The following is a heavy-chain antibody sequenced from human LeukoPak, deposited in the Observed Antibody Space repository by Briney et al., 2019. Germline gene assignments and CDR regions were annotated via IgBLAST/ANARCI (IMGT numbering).Heavy chain of an antibody. V-gene: IGHV5-51*01. CDR2: IYPGDYDT. D-gene: IGHD3-3*01. J-gene: IGHJ6*03. Sequence: GAPKDSPEGSRYSLSTDWIGSGRPMPGEGLGGMGIIYPGDYDTRYSPSFQGQVTISADKSISTAYLQWSSLKASDTAMYYCARSGVVTFYQYMDVWGTGTTVTVSS. CDR1: RYSLSTDW. CDR3: ARSGVVTFYQYMDV.